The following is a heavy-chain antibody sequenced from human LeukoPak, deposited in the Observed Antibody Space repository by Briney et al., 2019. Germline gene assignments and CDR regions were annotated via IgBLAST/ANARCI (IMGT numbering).Heavy chain of an antibody. CDR2: IEEDGSEK. V-gene: IGHV3-7*01. D-gene: IGHD1-7*01. CDR3: MRGATDTTRWFDP. Sequence: GGSLRLSCAASGFTFSGYWMSWVRQAPGKGLEWVANIEEDGSEKYYVDSVKGRFTISRDNAKNSLYLQMNGLRAEDTAAYYCMRGATDTTRWFDPWGQGTLVTVSS. J-gene: IGHJ5*02. CDR1: GFTFSGYW.